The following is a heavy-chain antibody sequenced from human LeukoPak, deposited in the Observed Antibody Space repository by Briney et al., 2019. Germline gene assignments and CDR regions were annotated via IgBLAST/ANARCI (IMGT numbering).Heavy chain of an antibody. CDR2: IIPIFGTA. Sequence: SVTASCTASGYTFTSYAISWVRQAPGQGLEWMGGIIPIFGTANYAQKFQGRVTITADESTSTAYMELSSLRSEDTAVYYCAKVRVGATIWDAFDIWGQGTMVTVSS. D-gene: IGHD1-26*01. J-gene: IGHJ3*02. CDR1: GYTFTSYA. V-gene: IGHV1-69*13. CDR3: AKVRVGATIWDAFDI.